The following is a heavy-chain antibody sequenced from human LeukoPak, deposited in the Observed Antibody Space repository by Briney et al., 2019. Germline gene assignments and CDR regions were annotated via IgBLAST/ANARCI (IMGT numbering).Heavy chain of an antibody. Sequence: GGSLRLSCAATGFTFSIYTMNWVRQAPGKGLEWVSSISSSSTYIYYADSVKGRFTISRDNDKNSLYLQMNSLRAEDTAVYYCARDRGGIAAAGTDYWGQGTLVTVSS. CDR3: ARDRGGIAAAGTDY. CDR2: ISSSSTYI. CDR1: GFTFSIYT. J-gene: IGHJ4*02. V-gene: IGHV3-21*01. D-gene: IGHD6-13*01.